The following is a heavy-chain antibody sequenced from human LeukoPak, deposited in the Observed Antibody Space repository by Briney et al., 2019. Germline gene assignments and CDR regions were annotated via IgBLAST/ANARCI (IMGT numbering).Heavy chain of an antibody. J-gene: IGHJ4*02. CDR3: ARDPWEGFSGYYDY. Sequence: GASVKVSCKASGYTFTGYYMHWVRQAPGQGLGWMGWINPNSGGTNYAQKFQGRVTMTRDTSISTAYMELSRLRSDDTAVYYCARDPWEGFSGYYDYWGQGTLVTVSS. V-gene: IGHV1-2*02. D-gene: IGHD3-22*01. CDR2: INPNSGGT. CDR1: GYTFTGYY.